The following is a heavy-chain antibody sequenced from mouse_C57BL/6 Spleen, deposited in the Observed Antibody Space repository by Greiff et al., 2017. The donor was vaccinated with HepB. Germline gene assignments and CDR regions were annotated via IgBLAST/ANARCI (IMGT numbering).Heavy chain of an antibody. CDR2: IYPGSGNT. J-gene: IGHJ2*01. D-gene: IGHD1-1*01. CDR1: GYTFTDYY. CDR3: ARYYYGSSYPFDY. V-gene: IGHV1-76*01. Sequence: VQLQQSGAELVRPGASVKLSCKASGYTFTDYYINWVKQRPGQGLEWIARIYPGSGNTYYNEKFKGKATLTAEKSSSTAYMQLSSLTSEDSAVYFCARYYYGSSYPFDYWGQGTTLTVSS.